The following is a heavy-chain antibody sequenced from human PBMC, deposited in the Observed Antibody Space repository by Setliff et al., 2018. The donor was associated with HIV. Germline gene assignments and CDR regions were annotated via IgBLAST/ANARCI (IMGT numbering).Heavy chain of an antibody. J-gene: IGHJ6*04. CDR3: ARGKGVGGVVITGGLDV. Sequence: ASVKVSCKASGHTFTNVDIHWLRRATGQGLEWMGWMNPNTGVSGYALKFQARVTMTRDTSISTAYMELSRLTSEDTAVYYCARGKGVGGVVITGGLDVWGKGTTVTVSS. D-gene: IGHD3-10*01. CDR2: MNPNTGVS. CDR1: GHTFTNVD. V-gene: IGHV1-8*01.